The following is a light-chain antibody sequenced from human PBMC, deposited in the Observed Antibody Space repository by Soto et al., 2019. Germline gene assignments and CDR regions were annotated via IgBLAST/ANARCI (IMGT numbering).Light chain of an antibody. CDR3: QQYNNLPRWT. V-gene: IGKV3-15*01. CDR2: GAS. Sequence: EIVMTQSPATLSVSPGERATLSCRASQSVSSNLAWYQQKPGQAPRLLIYGASTRATGIPARFSGSGSGTEFTLTISSLQSEDFAVYYCQQYNNLPRWTFGQRTKVDIK. J-gene: IGKJ1*01. CDR1: QSVSSN.